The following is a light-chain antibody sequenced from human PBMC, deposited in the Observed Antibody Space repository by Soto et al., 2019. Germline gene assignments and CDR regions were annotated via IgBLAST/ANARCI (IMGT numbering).Light chain of an antibody. V-gene: IGLV2-14*01. J-gene: IGLJ1*01. Sequence: QSVLTQPASVSGSPGQSITISCTGTNSDDGDYNYVSWYQQHPAKAPKLIIYEVSNRPSGISDRFSASKSGNTASLTISGLQAEDEADYYCSSYTNSNTRVFGTGTKVTVL. CDR3: SSYTNSNTRV. CDR1: NSDDGDYNY. CDR2: EVS.